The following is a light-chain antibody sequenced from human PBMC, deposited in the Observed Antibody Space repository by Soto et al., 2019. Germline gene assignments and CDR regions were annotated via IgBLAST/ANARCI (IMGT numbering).Light chain of an antibody. V-gene: IGKV3-20*01. J-gene: IGKJ4*02. Sequence: IVLKQAPCTLSIKQGERATLSCRASQCVSSNYLAWYQHKPGQAPRLLSYGASSRATGIPDTFSGSGSGTDFTLTISRQAQEAVVVYCCQQWGTPGRTFGEGSKVDIK. CDR2: GAS. CDR3: QQWGTPGRT. CDR1: QCVSSNY.